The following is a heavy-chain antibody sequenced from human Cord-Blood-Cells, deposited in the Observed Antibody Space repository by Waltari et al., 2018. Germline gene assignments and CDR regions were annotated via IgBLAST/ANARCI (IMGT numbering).Heavy chain of an antibody. J-gene: IGHJ6*03. Sequence: EVQLVESGGVVVQPGGSLRLSCAASGFPFDDYAMHWVRHAPGRGLEWVSLISWDGGSTYYADSVKGRFTISRDNSKNSLYLQMNSLRAEDTALYYCAKSGDQEYPSWYYYMDVWGKGTTVTVSS. D-gene: IGHD6-6*01. V-gene: IGHV3-43D*04. CDR2: ISWDGGST. CDR1: GFPFDDYA. CDR3: AKSGDQEYPSWYYYMDV.